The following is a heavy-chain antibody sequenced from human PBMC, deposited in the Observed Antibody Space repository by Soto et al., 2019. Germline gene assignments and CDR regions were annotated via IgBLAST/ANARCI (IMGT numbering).Heavy chain of an antibody. V-gene: IGHV3-30-3*01. CDR2: ISYDGSNK. Sequence: QVQLVESGGGVVQPGRSLRLSCAASGFTFSSYAMHWVRQAPGKGLEWVAVISYDGSNKYYADSVKGRFTISRDNSKNXXYLEVNSLRAEDRGVYYCARDPLWGTAMVLWYFDLWGRGTLVTVSS. J-gene: IGHJ2*01. CDR3: ARDPLWGTAMVLWYFDL. CDR1: GFTFSSYA. D-gene: IGHD5-18*01.